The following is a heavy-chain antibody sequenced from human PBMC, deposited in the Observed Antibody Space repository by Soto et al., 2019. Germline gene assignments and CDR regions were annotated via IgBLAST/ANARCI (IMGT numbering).Heavy chain of an antibody. Sequence: QVQLQESGPGLLKPSQTLSLTCTVSGGFVNSGGSYWSWIRQHPAKGLEWIGFIYNSGNTYYNPSIQSRVTMSVDASKNQFSLQVSSVTAADTAVYYCARDSVSLLGANSFDIWGQGTVVTVSS. V-gene: IGHV4-31*03. CDR1: GGFVNSGGSY. J-gene: IGHJ3*02. CDR3: ARDSVSLLGANSFDI. D-gene: IGHD2-21*01. CDR2: IYNSGNT.